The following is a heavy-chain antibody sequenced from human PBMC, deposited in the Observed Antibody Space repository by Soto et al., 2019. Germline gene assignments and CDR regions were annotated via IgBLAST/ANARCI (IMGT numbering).Heavy chain of an antibody. J-gene: IGHJ6*03. D-gene: IGHD2-2*01. CDR1: GFTFSGHW. CDR2: IKQDGSET. Sequence: EVHLVESGGGLVQPGGSLRLSGAASGFTFSGHWMSWVRQAPGTGLEWVAHIKQDGSETFYVGSVKGRFTISRDNAKNSLDLEMNSLRAEDTALYYCARDRAFCSGTNCRRGSIYYYYMDVWGNGTTVTVSS. V-gene: IGHV3-7*01. CDR3: ARDRAFCSGTNCRRGSIYYYYMDV.